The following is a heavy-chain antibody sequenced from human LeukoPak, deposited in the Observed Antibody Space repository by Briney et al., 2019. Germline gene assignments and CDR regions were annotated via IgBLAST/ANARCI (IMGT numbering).Heavy chain of an antibody. CDR3: AREPSSYSSSWSTLGY. D-gene: IGHD6-13*01. V-gene: IGHV4-34*01. CDR2: INHSGST. Sequence: SETLSLTCAVYGGSFSGYYWSWIRQPPGKGLEWIEEINHSGSTNYNPSLKSRVTISVDTSKNQFSLKLSSVTAADTAVYYCAREPSSYSSSWSTLGYWGQGTLVTVSS. J-gene: IGHJ4*02. CDR1: GGSFSGYY.